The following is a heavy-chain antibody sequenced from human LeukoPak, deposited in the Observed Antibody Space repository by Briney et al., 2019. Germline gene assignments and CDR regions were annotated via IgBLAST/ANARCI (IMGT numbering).Heavy chain of an antibody. Sequence: PSETLSLTCAVYGGSFSDYYWSWIRQPPGNGLEWIGEINHSGSTNYNPSLKSRVTISVDTSKNQFSLKLSSVTAADTAVYYCARSLTTMALGYDYWGQGTLVTVSS. D-gene: IGHD5-18*01. V-gene: IGHV4-34*01. CDR1: GGSFSDYY. CDR3: ARSLTTMALGYDY. CDR2: INHSGST. J-gene: IGHJ4*02.